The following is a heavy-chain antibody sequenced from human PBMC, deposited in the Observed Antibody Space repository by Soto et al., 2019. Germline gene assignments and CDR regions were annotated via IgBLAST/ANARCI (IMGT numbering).Heavy chain of an antibody. CDR1: GYIFTGYY. J-gene: IGHJ2*01. Sequence: QVQLVQSGAEVKKPGASVKVSCKASGYIFTGYYMHWVRQAPGQGLEWMEWINPNSGDTNYAQKFQAWVTMTRDTSISTAYMELSRLKSDDTAVYYCARTDGGPDWYFDLWGRGTLVTVSS. V-gene: IGHV1-2*04. CDR3: ARTDGGPDWYFDL. D-gene: IGHD2-15*01. CDR2: INPNSGDT.